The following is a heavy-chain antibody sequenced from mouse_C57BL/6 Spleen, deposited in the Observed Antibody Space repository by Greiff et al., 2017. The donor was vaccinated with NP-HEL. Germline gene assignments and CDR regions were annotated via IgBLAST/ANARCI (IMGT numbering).Heavy chain of an antibody. CDR1: GYTFTGYW. D-gene: IGHD2-4*01. CDR3: ARRGRLYSDDAWFAY. V-gene: IGHV1-9*01. J-gene: IGHJ3*01. CDR2: ILPGSGST. Sequence: VQLQQSGAELMKPGASVKLSCKATGYTFTGYWIEWVKQRPGHGLEWIGEILPGSGSTNYNEKFKDKATFTADTSSNTAYMQLSSLTTEDSAIYFCARRGRLYSDDAWFAYWGQGTLVTVSA.